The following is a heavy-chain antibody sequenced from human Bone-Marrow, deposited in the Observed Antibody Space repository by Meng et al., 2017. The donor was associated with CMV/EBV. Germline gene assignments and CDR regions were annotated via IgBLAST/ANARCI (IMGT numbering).Heavy chain of an antibody. CDR1: GFSFSAYA. Sequence: GESLKISCAASGFSFSAYAFHWVRQAPGKGLEWLAVVSYDGYTKYYADSVKGRFIISRDNSKTQLYLEMNRLRAEDTAVYYCAKVGGYSSMSDYWGQGTLVTVSS. D-gene: IGHD6-13*01. V-gene: IGHV3-30-3*01. CDR3: AKVGGYSSMSDY. CDR2: VSYDGYTK. J-gene: IGHJ4*02.